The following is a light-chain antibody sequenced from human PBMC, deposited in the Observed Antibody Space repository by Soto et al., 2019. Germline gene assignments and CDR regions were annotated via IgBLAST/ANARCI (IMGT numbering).Light chain of an antibody. J-gene: IGKJ5*01. V-gene: IGKV3-11*01. CDR3: QQRSNWIT. CDR1: QSVSTW. Sequence: EIVLTQSPATLSLSPGDTATLSCRASQSVSTWVTWYQQKPGQAPRLLIYDASNRATGIPARFSGSGSGTDFTLTISSLEPEDFAVYYCQQRSNWITFGQGTRLEIE. CDR2: DAS.